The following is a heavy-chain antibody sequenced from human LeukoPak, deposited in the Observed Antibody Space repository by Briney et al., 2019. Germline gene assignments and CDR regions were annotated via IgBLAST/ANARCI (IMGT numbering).Heavy chain of an antibody. D-gene: IGHD3-9*01. V-gene: IGHV1-18*01. CDR3: ARASPYYDILTGYLAHYSDY. J-gene: IGHJ4*02. CDR2: ISVYNGNT. Sequence: ASVKVSCKASGYTFTSYGISWVRQAPGQGLEWMGWISVYNGNTNYAKNLQGRVTMTTDTSTSTAYMELRSLRSDDTAVYYCARASPYYDILTGYLAHYSDYWGQGTLVTVSS. CDR1: GYTFTSYG.